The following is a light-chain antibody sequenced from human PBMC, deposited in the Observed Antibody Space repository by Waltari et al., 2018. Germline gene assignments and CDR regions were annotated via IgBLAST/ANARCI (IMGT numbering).Light chain of an antibody. CDR1: SSDVGRYNL. J-gene: IGLJ2*01. Sequence: QSALTQPASVSGSPGQSITISCTGTSSDVGRYNLVSWYQQYPGKAPKLIIYEVSKRPSGVSVRFSGSKSANTASLTISGLQDEDEADYYCCSFAFSSTTSVIFGGGTKLAVL. CDR3: CSFAFSSTTSVI. V-gene: IGLV2-23*02. CDR2: EVS.